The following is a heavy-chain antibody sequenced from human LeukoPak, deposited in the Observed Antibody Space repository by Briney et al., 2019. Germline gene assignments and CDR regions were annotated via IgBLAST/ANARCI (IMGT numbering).Heavy chain of an antibody. CDR1: GYTFTSYA. V-gene: IGHV1-3*01. Sequence: ASVKVSCKASGYTFTSYAMHWVRQAPGQRLEWMGWINAGNGNTKYSQEFQGRVTITRDTSASTAYMELSSLRSEDTAVYYCARDPTGQWLEFDYWGQGTLVTVSS. CDR3: ARDPTGQWLEFDY. D-gene: IGHD6-19*01. J-gene: IGHJ4*02. CDR2: INAGNGNT.